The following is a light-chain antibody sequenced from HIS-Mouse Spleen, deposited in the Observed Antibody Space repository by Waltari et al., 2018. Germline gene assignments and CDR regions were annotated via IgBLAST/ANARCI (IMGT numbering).Light chain of an antibody. CDR1: SSNIGSNY. V-gene: IGLV1-47*01. Sequence: QSVLTQPPSASGTPGQRVTISCSGSSSNIGSNYVYWYQQPPGTAPKLHIYRNNQRPSGVPDRFSGSKSGTSASLAISGLRSEDEADYYCAAWDDSLSGRVFGGGTKLTVL. CDR3: AAWDDSLSGRV. J-gene: IGLJ3*02. CDR2: RNN.